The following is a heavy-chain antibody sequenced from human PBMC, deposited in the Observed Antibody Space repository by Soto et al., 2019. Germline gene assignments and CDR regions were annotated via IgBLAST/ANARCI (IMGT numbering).Heavy chain of an antibody. CDR3: ARQYYDFWSGPPRYGMDV. J-gene: IGHJ6*02. V-gene: IGHV1-3*01. CDR1: GYTFTNHA. D-gene: IGHD3-3*01. Sequence: GASVKVSCKASGYTFTNHAIHWVRQAPGQGLEWMGWINAGKGDTKYPQRFQGRVTITRDTSASTAYMELSSLRSEDTAVYYCARQYYDFWSGPPRYGMDVWGQGTTVTVSS. CDR2: INAGKGDT.